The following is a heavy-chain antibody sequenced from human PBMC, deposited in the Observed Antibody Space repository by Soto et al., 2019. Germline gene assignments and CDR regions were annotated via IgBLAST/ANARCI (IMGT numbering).Heavy chain of an antibody. V-gene: IGHV1-8*01. J-gene: IGHJ6*02. Sequence: QVQLVQSGAEVKKPGASVKVSCKASGYTFTSYDINWVRQATGQGPEWMGWMKPNSCDTGYAQKLQGRVTMTMNPSISTAYMELSSLGSEDTAIYYGARVGDPHYYYGMDVWVQGTTVTVSS. CDR2: MKPNSCDT. CDR3: ARVGDPHYYYGMDV. CDR1: GYTFTSYD.